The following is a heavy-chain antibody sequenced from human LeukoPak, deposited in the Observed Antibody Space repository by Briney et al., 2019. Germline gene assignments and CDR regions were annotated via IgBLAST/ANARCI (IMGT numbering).Heavy chain of an antibody. J-gene: IGHJ4*02. CDR1: GFTFSSYD. D-gene: IGHD6-13*01. Sequence: LPGGSLRLSWTASGFTFSSYDMHWVRQAPGKGLEWVAFIRYDGSSKYYADSGKGRLTFSRYNPKTTLYLQITSLEAEYTAVYYCAKDTPGIAAAYFDYWGQGTLATVSS. V-gene: IGHV3-30*02. CDR2: IRYDGSSK. CDR3: AKDTPGIAAAYFDY.